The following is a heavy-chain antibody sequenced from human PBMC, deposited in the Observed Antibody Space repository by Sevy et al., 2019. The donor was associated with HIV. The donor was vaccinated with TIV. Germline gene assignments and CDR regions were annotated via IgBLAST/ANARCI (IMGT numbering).Heavy chain of an antibody. Sequence: GGSLRLSCAASGFTFISFTMNWVRQAPGKGLEWVSSISNSPSYIYYADSVKGRFTISRDNAKNSLYLQMDDLRVDDTATYYCARKVGYYYYYGMDVWGQGTTVTVSS. CDR2: ISNSPSYI. CDR3: ARKVGYYYYYGMDV. V-gene: IGHV3-21*06. CDR1: GFTFISFT. J-gene: IGHJ6*02.